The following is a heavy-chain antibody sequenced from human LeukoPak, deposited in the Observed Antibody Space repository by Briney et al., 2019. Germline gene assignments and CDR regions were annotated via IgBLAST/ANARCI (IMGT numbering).Heavy chain of an antibody. J-gene: IGHJ6*02. Sequence: GGSLRLSCAASGFTFSSYAMTWVRQAPGKGLEWVSAISGSGGSTYYADSVKGRFSISRDSSKNTLYLQMNSLRAEDTAVYYGAKAPPDSYYYYYGMDVWGQGTTVTVSS. V-gene: IGHV3-23*01. CDR2: ISGSGGST. D-gene: IGHD5-18*01. CDR3: AKAPPDSYYYYYGMDV. CDR1: GFTFSSYA.